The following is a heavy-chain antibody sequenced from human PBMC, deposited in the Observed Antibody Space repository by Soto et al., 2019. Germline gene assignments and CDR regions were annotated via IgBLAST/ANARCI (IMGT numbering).Heavy chain of an antibody. D-gene: IGHD5-18*01. J-gene: IGHJ6*02. CDR1: GNSFTSYW. Sequence: XESLKISWQCSGNSFTSYWIGLVLQMPGKGLEWMGIIYPGDSDTRYSPSFQGQVTISADKSISTAYLQWSSLKASDTAMYYCARNSYSYGPGYYYYYGMDVWGQGTTVTFSS. V-gene: IGHV5-51*01. CDR3: ARNSYSYGPGYYYYYGMDV. CDR2: IYPGDSDT.